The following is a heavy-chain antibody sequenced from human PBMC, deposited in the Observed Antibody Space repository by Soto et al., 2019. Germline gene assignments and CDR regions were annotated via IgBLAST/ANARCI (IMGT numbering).Heavy chain of an antibody. D-gene: IGHD2-15*01. V-gene: IGHV4-31*03. CDR1: GGSISSGGYY. Sequence: PSETLSLTCTVSGGSISSGGYYWSWIRQHPGKGLEWIGYIYYSGSTYYNPSLKSRVTISVDTSKNQFSLKLSSVTAADTAVYYCARVGGINMVAATLNYYYYMGVWGKGTTVTVSS. CDR2: IYYSGST. CDR3: ARVGGINMVAATLNYYYYMGV. J-gene: IGHJ6*03.